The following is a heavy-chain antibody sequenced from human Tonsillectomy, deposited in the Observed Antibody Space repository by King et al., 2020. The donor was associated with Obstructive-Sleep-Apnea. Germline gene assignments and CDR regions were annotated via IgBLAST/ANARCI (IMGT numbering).Heavy chain of an antibody. J-gene: IGHJ4*02. Sequence: QLQESGPGLVKPSETLSLICTVSGGSIGGYFWSWIRQPPGTGVEWIGYFWYSGDTNYHPSLDRRATISVDTSKSQISLKLNSVTAADTAIYYCTRDRHKGYDYWGQGTLVTVSS. CDR1: GGSIGGYF. CDR2: FWYSGDT. CDR3: TRDRHKGYDY. D-gene: IGHD3-22*01. V-gene: IGHV4-59*01.